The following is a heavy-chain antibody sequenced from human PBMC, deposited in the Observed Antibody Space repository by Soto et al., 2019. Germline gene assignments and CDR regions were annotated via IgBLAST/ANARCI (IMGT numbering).Heavy chain of an antibody. CDR2: ISAYNGNT. V-gene: IGHV1-18*01. CDR3: ARDQRMTMIVVVKENWFDP. J-gene: IGHJ5*02. Sequence: ASVKVSCKASGYTFTSYGISWVRQAPGQGLEWMGWISAYNGNTNYAQKLQGRVTMTTDTSTSTDYMELRSLRSDDTAVYYCARDQRMTMIVVVKENWFDPWGQGNLVTVSS. D-gene: IGHD3-22*01. CDR1: GYTFTSYG.